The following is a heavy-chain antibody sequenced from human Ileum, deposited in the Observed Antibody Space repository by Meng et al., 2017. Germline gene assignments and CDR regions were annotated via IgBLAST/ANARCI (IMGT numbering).Heavy chain of an antibody. Sequence: QVQLQESGPGLVKPSQTLSLNCTVSGGSITSGYYYWSWIRHPPGKGLEWIGYIFYTGATYSNPSLKSRVTVSLDTSKSQFSLKLSSVTAADTAIYYCVSERRRSYFFDYWGQGTLVTVSS. CDR3: VSERRRSYFFDY. CDR1: GGSITSGYYY. CDR2: IFYTGAT. V-gene: IGHV4-30-4*01. J-gene: IGHJ4*02.